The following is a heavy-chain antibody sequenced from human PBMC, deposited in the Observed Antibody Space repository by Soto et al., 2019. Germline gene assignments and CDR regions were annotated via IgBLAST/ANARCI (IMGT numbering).Heavy chain of an antibody. J-gene: IGHJ6*02. CDR2: ISPYSGNT. Sequence: QVQLVQSGDEVRKPGSSVKVSCKASGYIFVNYGIAWVRQAPGQGLEWMGWISPYSGNTQYASKVQGRLTMTTDTSTSTAYMDLGSLTSDDTAVYYCAMVDNYVTTTQQDVWGQGTTVTV. CDR3: AMVDNYVTTTQQDV. V-gene: IGHV1-18*01. CDR1: GYIFVNYG. D-gene: IGHD3-16*01.